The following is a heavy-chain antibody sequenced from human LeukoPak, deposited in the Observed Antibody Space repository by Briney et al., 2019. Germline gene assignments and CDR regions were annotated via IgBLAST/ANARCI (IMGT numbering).Heavy chain of an antibody. CDR3: ARVIAVAGLGWFDP. CDR2: IYYSGST. V-gene: IGHV4-39*01. CDR1: GGSISSSSYY. D-gene: IGHD6-19*01. Sequence: PSETLSLTCTVSGGSISSSSYYWGWIRQPPGKGLEWIGSIYYSGSTYYNPSLKSRVTISVDTSKNQFSLKLSSVTAADTAVYYCARVIAVAGLGWFDPWGQGTLVTVSS. J-gene: IGHJ5*02.